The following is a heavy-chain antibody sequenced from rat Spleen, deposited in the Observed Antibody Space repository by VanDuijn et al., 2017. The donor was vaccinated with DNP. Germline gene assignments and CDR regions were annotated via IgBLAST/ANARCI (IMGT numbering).Heavy chain of an antibody. CDR3: TSESWGYVMDA. Sequence: QVQLRESGPVLVQASETLSLTCTVSGFSLTNYGVIWVRQSPGKGLEWLGIIWGHGNTDYNSALKSRLSINRDTSKSQVFRKRNSIQSDETATYNCTSESWGYVMDAWGQGASVTVSS. V-gene: IGHV2S75*01. J-gene: IGHJ4*01. CDR2: IWGHGNT. CDR1: GFSLTNYG. D-gene: IGHD5-1*01.